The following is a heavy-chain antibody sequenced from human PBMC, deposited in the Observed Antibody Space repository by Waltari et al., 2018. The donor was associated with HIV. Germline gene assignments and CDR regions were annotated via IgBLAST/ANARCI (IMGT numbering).Heavy chain of an antibody. CDR2: ISISSSSI. J-gene: IGHJ4*02. CDR3: ARRTPEGHADY. Sequence: EVQLVESGGGLVQPGGSLRLSCAASGFTFSSYSMNWFRQAPGKGREWVSYISISSSSIYNEDAVKGRFTISRDNAKNSLYLKRNSLRAEDTAVDYCARRTPEGHADYWGQGTLVTVSS. V-gene: IGHV3-48*01. CDR1: GFTFSSYS. D-gene: IGHD1-1*01.